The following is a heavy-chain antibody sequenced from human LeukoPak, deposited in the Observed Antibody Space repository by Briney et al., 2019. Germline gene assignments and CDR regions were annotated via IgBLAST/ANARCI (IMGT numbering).Heavy chain of an antibody. V-gene: IGHV4-39*01. D-gene: IGHD3-22*01. CDR3: TCGYYSRGDY. CDR2: VYYSGTS. J-gene: IGHJ4*02. CDR1: GGSISSTSYY. Sequence: KSSETLSLTCTVSGGSISSTSYYWGWIRQPPGKGLEWIGTVYYSGTSYYNRSLKSRLTISVDTSKNQFSLNLRSVTAADTAVYYCTCGYYSRGDYWGQGALVTVSS.